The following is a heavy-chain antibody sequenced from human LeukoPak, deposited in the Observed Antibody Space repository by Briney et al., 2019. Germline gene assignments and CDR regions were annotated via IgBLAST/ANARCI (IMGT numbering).Heavy chain of an antibody. CDR2: IKQDGSEK. J-gene: IGHJ3*02. V-gene: IGHV3-7*01. CDR3: ARSNSFDI. CDR1: GVTFSSYW. Sequence: GGSLRLSCAASGVTFSSYWMSLVRQAPGKGLEWVANIKQDGSEKYYVDSVKGRFTISRDNSKNTLYLQMNSLRAEDTAVYYCARSNSFDIWGQGTMVTVSS.